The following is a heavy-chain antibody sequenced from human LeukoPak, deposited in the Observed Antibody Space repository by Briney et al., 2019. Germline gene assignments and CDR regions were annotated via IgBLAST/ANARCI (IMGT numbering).Heavy chain of an antibody. J-gene: IGHJ4*02. D-gene: IGHD1-26*01. CDR2: INSGGST. V-gene: IGHV3-53*01. CDR3: ARYVSWDYCDY. Sequence: GGSLRLFCAASGFSVSSNYMSWVRQAPGKGLEWVSVINSGGSTYYADPVKGRFTISRDNSKNTVYLQMIGLRVEDTAVYYCARYVSWDYCDYWRQGTLVTVSS. CDR1: GFSVSSNY.